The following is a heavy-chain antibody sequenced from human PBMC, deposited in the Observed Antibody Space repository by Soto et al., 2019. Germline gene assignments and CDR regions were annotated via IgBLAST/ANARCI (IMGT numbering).Heavy chain of an antibody. D-gene: IGHD6-13*01. CDR3: ARVRSGQQLTPYGMDV. Sequence: QVPLVQSGAEVKKPGASVKVSCKASGYTFTSYGISWVRQAPGQGLEWMGWISAYNGNTNYAQKLQGRVTMTTDTSTSTAYMELRSLRSDDTAVYYCARVRSGQQLTPYGMDVWGQGTTVTVSS. CDR2: ISAYNGNT. J-gene: IGHJ6*02. CDR1: GYTFTSYG. V-gene: IGHV1-18*01.